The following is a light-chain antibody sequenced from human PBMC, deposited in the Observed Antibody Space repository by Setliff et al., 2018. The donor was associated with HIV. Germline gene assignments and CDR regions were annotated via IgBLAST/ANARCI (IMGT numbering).Light chain of an antibody. Sequence: QSVLTQPASVSGSPGQSITISCTGTTSDVGGYNYVSWYQQHPGEAPKLMIYGVTNRPSGVSNRFSGSKSGNTASLTISGLQTEDEADYFCSSYTSSSTEVFGTGTKVTVL. CDR2: GVT. CDR3: SSYTSSSTEV. CDR1: TSDVGGYNY. J-gene: IGLJ1*01. V-gene: IGLV2-14*01.